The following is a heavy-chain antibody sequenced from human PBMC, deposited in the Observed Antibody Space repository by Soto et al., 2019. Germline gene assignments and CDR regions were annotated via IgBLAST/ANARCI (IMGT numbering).Heavy chain of an antibody. CDR1: EFTFAAYG. V-gene: IGHV3-20*04. CDR3: ARHEGYYDSSGYYHQSTTTYYGMDV. D-gene: IGHD3-22*01. CDR2: IDSNGDYT. J-gene: IGHJ6*02. Sequence: GGPLRLSCTASEFTFAAYGSSWIRKVPGKGLEWVSGIDSNGDYTDYEDSVKGRFTISRDNAKNSLSLQMNSLRAEDTALYYCARHEGYYDSSGYYHQSTTTYYGMDVWGQGTTVTVSS.